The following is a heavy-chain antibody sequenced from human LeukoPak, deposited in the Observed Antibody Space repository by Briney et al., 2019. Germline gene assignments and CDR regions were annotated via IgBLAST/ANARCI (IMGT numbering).Heavy chain of an antibody. Sequence: GESLKISCQGSGYSFTHYWIGWVRQMPGKGLDWMGIIFPDDSDTKYSPSFQGQVTISVDKSINTAYLQWSSLKASDSAMYYCASHGPAGCLAGRCFTSFHYYGMDVWGQGTTVTVSS. V-gene: IGHV5-51*01. CDR1: GYSFTHYW. J-gene: IGHJ6*02. D-gene: IGHD2-15*01. CDR2: IFPDDSDT. CDR3: ASHGPAGCLAGRCFTSFHYYGMDV.